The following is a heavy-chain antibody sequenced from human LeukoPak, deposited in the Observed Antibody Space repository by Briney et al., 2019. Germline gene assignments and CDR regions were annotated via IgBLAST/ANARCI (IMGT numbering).Heavy chain of an antibody. Sequence: GGSLRLSCAASGFTFSNYAMTWVRQAPGKGLEWVSAISGSGGGTYYADSVKGRFTISRDNSKNTLYLQMNSLRAEDTAVYYCAKDNAMVRGLPDYWCQGTLVTVSS. J-gene: IGHJ4*02. D-gene: IGHD3-10*01. V-gene: IGHV3-23*01. CDR2: ISGSGGGT. CDR3: AKDNAMVRGLPDY. CDR1: GFTFSNYA.